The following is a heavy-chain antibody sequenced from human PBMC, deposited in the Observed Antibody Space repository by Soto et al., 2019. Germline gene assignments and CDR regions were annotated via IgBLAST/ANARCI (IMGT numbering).Heavy chain of an antibody. CDR3: ANREGNTDGLFH. V-gene: IGHV3-74*01. J-gene: IGHJ4*02. CDR2: IKTDGSST. CDR1: GFSFSNYW. D-gene: IGHD5-18*01. Sequence: EVQLVESGGGLVQPGGSLRLSCAASGFSFSNYWIHWVRQAPGKGLVWVSRIKTDGSSTDYAASVKGRFTISRDNAKNTMYLQSNSLTADDTAVYYCANREGNTDGLFHWGQGTLVTVSS.